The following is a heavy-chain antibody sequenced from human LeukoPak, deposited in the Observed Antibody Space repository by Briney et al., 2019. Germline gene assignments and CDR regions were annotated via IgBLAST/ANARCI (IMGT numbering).Heavy chain of an antibody. CDR1: GFTFSNAW. Sequence: GGSLRLSCVASGFTFSNAWMSWVRPAPIKGVEWVGRIKRKIDGETTDYAAPAKGRFTISRDDSKNTLYLQMNSLKTEDTAVYYCTSEDQGGFDYWGRGTLVTVSS. V-gene: IGHV3-15*01. D-gene: IGHD1-26*01. CDR2: IKRKIDGETT. CDR3: TSEDQGGFDY. J-gene: IGHJ4*02.